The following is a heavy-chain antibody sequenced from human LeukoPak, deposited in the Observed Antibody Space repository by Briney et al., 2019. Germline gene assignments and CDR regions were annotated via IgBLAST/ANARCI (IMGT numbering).Heavy chain of an antibody. V-gene: IGHV4-34*01. J-gene: IGHJ4*02. D-gene: IGHD3-10*01. CDR1: GGSFSGYY. Sequence: SETLSLTCAVYGGSFSGYYWSWIRQPPGKGLEWIGEINHSGSTNYNPSLKSRVTISVDTSKNQFSLKLSSVTAADTAVYYCARTPALRSGMDYWGQGTLVTVSS. CDR2: INHSGST. CDR3: ARTPALRSGMDY.